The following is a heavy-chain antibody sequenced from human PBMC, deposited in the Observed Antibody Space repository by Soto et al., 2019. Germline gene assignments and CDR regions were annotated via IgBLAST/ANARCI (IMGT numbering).Heavy chain of an antibody. CDR1: GYSFANYW. D-gene: IGHD4-17*01. CDR2: IYPGDSDT. V-gene: IGHV5-51*01. Sequence: PVESLKISFKGSGYSFANYWIGWVRQMPGKGLEWMGIIYPGDSDTRYSPSFQGQVTISADKSISTAYLQWSSLKASDTAMYYCARGTVSSDFDYWGQGTLVTVSS. CDR3: ARGTVSSDFDY. J-gene: IGHJ4*02.